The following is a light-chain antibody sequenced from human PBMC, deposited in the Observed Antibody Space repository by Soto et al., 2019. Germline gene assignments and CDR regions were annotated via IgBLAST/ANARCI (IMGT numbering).Light chain of an antibody. V-gene: IGKV1-39*01. Sequence: DIQMTQSPSSLSASVGDRVTITCRASHSISSYLTWYQQKPGKAPKLLIYAASSLQSGVPSRFSGSASGTDFTITISRLQHEDFATYYYQQYNSYWTFGQGTKVDIK. CDR1: HSISSY. J-gene: IGKJ1*01. CDR3: QQYNSYWT. CDR2: AAS.